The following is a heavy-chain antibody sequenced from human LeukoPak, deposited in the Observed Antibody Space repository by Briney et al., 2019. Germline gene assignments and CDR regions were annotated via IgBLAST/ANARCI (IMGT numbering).Heavy chain of an antibody. CDR3: ARDTGIVGAIPDAFDI. CDR1: GGTFSSYA. CDR2: IIPIFGTA. J-gene: IGHJ3*02. Sequence: SVKVSCKASGGTFSSYAISWVRQAPGQGLEWMGGIIPIFGTANYAQKFQGRVTITADESTSTAYMELSSLRSEDTAVYYCARDTGIVGAIPDAFDIWSQGTMVTVSS. D-gene: IGHD1-26*01. V-gene: IGHV1-69*01.